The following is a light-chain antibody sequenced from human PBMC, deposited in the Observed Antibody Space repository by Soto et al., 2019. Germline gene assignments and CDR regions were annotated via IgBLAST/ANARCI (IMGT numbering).Light chain of an antibody. Sequence: EIVMTQSPATLSVSPGERATLSCRASQSVSSDLSWYHQKPGQAPRLLIYDAYNRATGIPPRFSGSGSGTEFTLTVSSLQPDDFATYYCQQYNSYSITFGQGTRLEI. CDR1: QSVSSD. J-gene: IGKJ5*01. CDR2: DAY. V-gene: IGKV3D-15*01. CDR3: QQYNSYSIT.